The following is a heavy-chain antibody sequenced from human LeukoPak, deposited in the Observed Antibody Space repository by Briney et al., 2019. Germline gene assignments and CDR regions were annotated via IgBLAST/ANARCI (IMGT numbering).Heavy chain of an antibody. V-gene: IGHV3-74*01. D-gene: IGHD3-16*01. J-gene: IGHJ4*02. CDR3: VRDNGGEHL. CDR1: GYTFGSYW. CDR2: INNDGSST. Sequence: GGSLRLSCAASGYTFGSYWMYWVRQAPGKGLVWVSRINNDGSSTIYADSVKGRFTTSRDNAKNTLYLQMNSLRDDDTAVYYCVRDNGGEHLWGQGTLVTVSS.